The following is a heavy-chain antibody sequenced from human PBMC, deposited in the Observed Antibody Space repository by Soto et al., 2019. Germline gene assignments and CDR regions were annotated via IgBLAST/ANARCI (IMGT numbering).Heavy chain of an antibody. CDR3: ARDPTYDYGDDTFDF. CDR1: GGTFSSYA. J-gene: IGHJ4*02. CDR2: VIPDFGRV. V-gene: IGHV1-69*06. D-gene: IGHD4-17*01. Sequence: QVQLVQSGAEVKKPGSSVKVSCKAPGGTFSSYAINWVRQAPGQGLEWVGGVIPDFGRVNYAQKFQGRVTVIADKSTGTAYMELRSLRSEDTAVYYCARDPTYDYGDDTFDFWGQGTLVTVSS.